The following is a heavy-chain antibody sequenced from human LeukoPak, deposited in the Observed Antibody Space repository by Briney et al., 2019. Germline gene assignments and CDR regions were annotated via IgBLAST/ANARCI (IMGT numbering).Heavy chain of an antibody. CDR3: ARGPPRGKYYYMDV. Sequence: PGGSLRLSCAASGFTFSSFDMHWVRQPTGRGLEWVSTIGTASDTYYPGSVEGRFTLSRDNAKNSLYLQMNSLTAGDTAVYYCARGPPRGKYYYMDVWGKGTMVTVSS. CDR2: IGTASDT. D-gene: IGHD1-1*01. V-gene: IGHV3-13*01. J-gene: IGHJ6*03. CDR1: GFTFSSFD.